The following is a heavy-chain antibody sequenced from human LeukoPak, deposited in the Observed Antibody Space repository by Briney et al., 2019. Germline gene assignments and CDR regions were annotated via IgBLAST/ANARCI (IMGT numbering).Heavy chain of an antibody. J-gene: IGHJ4*02. CDR3: TSTRGYFDS. V-gene: IGHV3-15*01. CDR1: GFTFSNAR. CDR2: IKSKTDGETT. Sequence: GGSLRLSCAASGFTFSNARMSWVRQAPGKGLEWVGRIKSKTDGETTDYAAPVKGRFTISRDDSKNTLYLQMNGLKTEDTAVYYCTSTRGYFDSWGQGTLVTVS.